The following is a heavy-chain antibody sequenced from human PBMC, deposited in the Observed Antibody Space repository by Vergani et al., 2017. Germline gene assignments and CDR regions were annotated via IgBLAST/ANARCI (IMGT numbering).Heavy chain of an antibody. V-gene: IGHV1-58*01. D-gene: IGHD3-10*01. Sequence: QMQLVQSGPEVKKPGTSVKVSCKASGFTFTSSAVQWVRQARGQRLEWIGWIVVDSGNTNYAQKFQERVTITRDMSTSTAYMELSSLRSEDSAVYYCAATYYVGSVSYSGYYYYGMDVWGQGTTVTVSS. J-gene: IGHJ6*02. CDR1: GFTFTSSA. CDR2: IVVDSGNT. CDR3: AATYYVGSVSYSGYYYYGMDV.